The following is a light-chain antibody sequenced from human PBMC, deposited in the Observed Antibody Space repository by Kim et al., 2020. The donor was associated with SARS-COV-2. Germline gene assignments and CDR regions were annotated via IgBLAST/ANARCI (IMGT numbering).Light chain of an antibody. CDR1: QSVTT. CDR2: GTS. Sequence: EIVLTQSPGTLSLSPGERATLSCVASQSVTTLAWYQQKPGQAPRLLIYGTSNRATDIPDRFSGSGSGTDFTLTISRLEPEDFVVYYCQQHGSSPYTFGQGTKLEI. J-gene: IGKJ2*01. CDR3: QQHGSSPYT. V-gene: IGKV3-20*01.